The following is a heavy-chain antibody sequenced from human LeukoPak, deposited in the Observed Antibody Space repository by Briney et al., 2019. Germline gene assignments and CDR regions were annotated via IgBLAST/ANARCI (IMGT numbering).Heavy chain of an antibody. CDR3: AGERWLRYWFDP. CDR1: GGSISSGGSY. V-gene: IGHV4-31*03. Sequence: SETLSLTCTVSGGSISSGGSYWSWIRQHPGKGLEWIGYIYYSGSTYYNPSPKSRVTISVDPSKNQLALKLSSVTAADTAVYYCAGERWLRYWFDPWGQGTLVTVSS. J-gene: IGHJ5*02. D-gene: IGHD5-12*01. CDR2: IYYSGST.